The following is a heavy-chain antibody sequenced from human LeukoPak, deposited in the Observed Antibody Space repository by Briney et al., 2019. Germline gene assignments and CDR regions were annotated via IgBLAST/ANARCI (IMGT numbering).Heavy chain of an antibody. D-gene: IGHD5-12*01. J-gene: IGHJ5*02. CDR3: AKESDSGYHSEGPKT. CDR2: VRNDGSNE. Sequence: GGSLRLSCAASGFVLSDYGMHWVRQAPGKGLEWVAFVRNDGSNEYYVGSVKGRFTITRDKSKNTLYLQMNSLRAEDTAVYSCAKESDSGYHSEGPKTWGLGTLVTVSS. V-gene: IGHV3-30*02. CDR1: GFVLSDYG.